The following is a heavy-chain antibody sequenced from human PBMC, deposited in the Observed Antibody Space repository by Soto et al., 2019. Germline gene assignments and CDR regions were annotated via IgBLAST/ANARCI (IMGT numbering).Heavy chain of an antibody. CDR3: ARRIALSGTAGAPGD. V-gene: IGHV4-4*02. CDR2: IYQTGTT. D-gene: IGHD6-19*01. Sequence: QVQLQESGPGLVKPSGPLSLTCGVSRGSVSSNNWWTWVRQPPGKGLERIGEIYQTGTTNYNPSLQSRVTISLDKSNNHFSLKLNSVTAADTAVYYCARRIALSGTAGAPGDWGQGTLVIVSS. CDR1: RGSVSSNNW. J-gene: IGHJ4*02.